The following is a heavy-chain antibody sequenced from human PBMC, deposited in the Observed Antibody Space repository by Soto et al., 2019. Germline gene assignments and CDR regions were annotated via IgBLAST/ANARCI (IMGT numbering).Heavy chain of an antibody. CDR3: ASQPVLLLSWFDP. CDR1: GYTFTSYD. D-gene: IGHD3-22*01. V-gene: IGHV1-8*01. CDR2: MNPNSGNT. J-gene: IGHJ5*02. Sequence: ASVKVSCKASGYTFTSYDINWVRQATGQGLEWMGWMNPNSGNTGYAQKFQGRVTMTRNTSISTAYMELSSLRSEDTAVYYCASQPVLLLSWFDPWGQGTLVTVSS.